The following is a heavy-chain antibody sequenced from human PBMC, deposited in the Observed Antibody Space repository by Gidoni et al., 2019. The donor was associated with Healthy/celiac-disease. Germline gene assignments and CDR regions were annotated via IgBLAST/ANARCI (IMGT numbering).Heavy chain of an antibody. CDR2: FDRVDGET. CDR3: ATAYSSGWYKAGYYFDY. D-gene: IGHD6-19*01. CDR1: GYTRTEVS. J-gene: IGHJ4*02. Sequence: QVQLVQSGAEVKKPGAAVKVSCKVSGYTRTEVSMHWVRQAPGKGLEWMGGFDRVDGETIYAQKFQGRVTMTEDSSTDTAYMELSSLRSEDTAVYYCATAYSSGWYKAGYYFDYWGQGTLVTVSS. V-gene: IGHV1-24*01.